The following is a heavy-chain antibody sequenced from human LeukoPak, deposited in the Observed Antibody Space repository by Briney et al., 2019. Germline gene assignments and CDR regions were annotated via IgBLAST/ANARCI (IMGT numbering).Heavy chain of an antibody. CDR2: IRSKAYGGTT. Sequence: GGSLRLSCVASGFTFSSYSMNWVRQAPGKGLEWVGFIRSKAYGGTTEYAASVKGRFTISRDDSKTIAYLQMNSLKTEDTAVYYCTRVFLTGIYGGPFDYWGQGTLATVSS. V-gene: IGHV3-49*04. CDR3: TRVFLTGIYGGPFDY. CDR1: GFTFSSYS. D-gene: IGHD4-23*01. J-gene: IGHJ4*02.